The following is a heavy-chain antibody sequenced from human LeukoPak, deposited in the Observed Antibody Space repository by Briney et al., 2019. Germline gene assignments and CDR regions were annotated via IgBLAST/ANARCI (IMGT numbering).Heavy chain of an antibody. J-gene: IGHJ4*02. D-gene: IGHD2-15*01. V-gene: IGHV4-59*08. CDR3: ARRARGASPHYFDY. CDR2: IYYSGGT. Sequence: PSETLSLTCTVSGDSISSYYWNWIRQPPGKGLEWIGYIYYSGGTNYNPSLKSRVTISVDTSKSQFSLKLGSVTAADTAVYYCARRARGASPHYFDYWGQGTLVTVSS. CDR1: GDSISSYY.